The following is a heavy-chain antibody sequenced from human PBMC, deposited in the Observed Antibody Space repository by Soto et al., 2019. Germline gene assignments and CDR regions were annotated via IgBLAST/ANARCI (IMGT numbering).Heavy chain of an antibody. D-gene: IGHD6-13*01. CDR2: ISAYNGNT. CDR3: ARDLDNGSSWPSFDP. V-gene: IGHV1-18*01. CDR1: GYTFTSYG. J-gene: IGHJ5*02. Sequence: ASVKVSCKASGYTFTSYGISWVRQAPGQGLEWMGWISAYNGNTNYAQKLQGRVTMTTDTSTSTAYMELRSLRSDDTAVYYCARDLDNGSSWPSFDPWGQGTLVTVSS.